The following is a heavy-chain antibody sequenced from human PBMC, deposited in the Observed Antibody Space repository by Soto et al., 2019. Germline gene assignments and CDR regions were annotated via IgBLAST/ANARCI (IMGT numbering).Heavy chain of an antibody. CDR3: ARGPSGYSYGLASDNWFDP. V-gene: IGHV3-72*01. CDR1: GFTFSDHY. Sequence: PGGSLRLSCAASGFTFSDHYMDWVRQAPGKGLEWVGRTRNKANSYTTEYAASVKGRFTISRDDSKNSLYLQMNSLKTEDTAVYYCARGPSGYSYGLASDNWFDPWGQGTLVTVSS. D-gene: IGHD5-18*01. J-gene: IGHJ5*02. CDR2: TRNKANSYTT.